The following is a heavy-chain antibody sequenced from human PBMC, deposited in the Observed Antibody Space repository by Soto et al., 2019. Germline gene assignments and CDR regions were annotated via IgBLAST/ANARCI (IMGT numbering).Heavy chain of an antibody. CDR1: GGSISSGGYY. Sequence: SETLSLTCAVSGGSISSGGYYWSWIRQPPGKGLEWIGNIWYSGSTNYNPSLKSRVTISVDTSKNQFSLKLSSVTAADTAVYYCAKDPVYYYGDNGHWGQGTLVTV. D-gene: IGHD3-10*01. CDR3: AKDPVYYYGDNGH. J-gene: IGHJ4*02. V-gene: IGHV4-61*08. CDR2: IWYSGST.